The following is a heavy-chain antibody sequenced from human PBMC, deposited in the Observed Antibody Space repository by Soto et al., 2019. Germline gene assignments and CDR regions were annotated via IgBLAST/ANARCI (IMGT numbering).Heavy chain of an antibody. D-gene: IGHD2-8*01. CDR3: ARGVEAMLSPNFDH. J-gene: IGHJ5*02. CDR2: ITEGGTT. V-gene: IGHV4-34*01. CDR1: GDSFRGYF. Sequence: SETLSLTCAVHGDSFRGYFWTWIRQPPGKGLEWIAEITEGGTTNYSPSLKSRVSIAVDSSKRQFSLTLSSVTAADTAMYYCARGVEAMLSPNFDHWSQGSLVTVSS.